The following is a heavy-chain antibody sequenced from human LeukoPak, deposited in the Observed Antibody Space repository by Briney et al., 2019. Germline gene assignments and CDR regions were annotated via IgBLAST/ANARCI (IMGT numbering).Heavy chain of an antibody. CDR3: AKDGIQLWYYYYYGMDV. CDR2: IRYDGSNK. CDR1: GFTFSSYG. J-gene: IGHJ6*02. D-gene: IGHD5-18*01. Sequence: GGSLRLSCAASGFTFSSYGMHRVRQAPGKGLEWVAFIRYDGSNKYYADSVKGRFTISRDNSKNTLYLQMNSLRAEDTAVYYCAKDGIQLWYYYYYGMDVWGQGTTVTVSS. V-gene: IGHV3-30*02.